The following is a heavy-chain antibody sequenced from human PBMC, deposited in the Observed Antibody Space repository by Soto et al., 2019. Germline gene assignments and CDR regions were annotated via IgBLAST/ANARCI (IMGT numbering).Heavy chain of an antibody. Sequence: EVQLLDSGGRLVQPGASLRLSCAASGFTFSSYAMSWVRQAPGKGLEWVSSISESGDSTSYAESVRGRFTISREDPKNRLDRQLKGLRVDDTALSACAKSGCLSWSQGLYDLSGQGTLVGVSS. CDR3: AKSGCLSWSQGLYDL. J-gene: IGHJ5*02. D-gene: IGHD1-26*01. V-gene: IGHV3-23*01. CDR2: ISESGDST. CDR1: GFTFSSYA.